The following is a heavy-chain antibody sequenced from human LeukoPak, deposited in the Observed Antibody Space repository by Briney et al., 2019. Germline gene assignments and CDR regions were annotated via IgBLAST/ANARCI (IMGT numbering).Heavy chain of an antibody. Sequence: SGGSLRLSCAASGFTFNNYAMSWVRQAPGKGLEWVSTISGRGGNTYYADSVKGRFTISRDNSKNTLYLQMNSLRAEDTAIYYCARRPQAGIWGYGSGSYYNFGTYYFDYWGQGTLVTVSS. CDR2: ISGRGGNT. J-gene: IGHJ4*02. D-gene: IGHD3-10*01. CDR1: GFTFNNYA. V-gene: IGHV3-23*01. CDR3: ARRPQAGIWGYGSGSYYNFGTYYFDY.